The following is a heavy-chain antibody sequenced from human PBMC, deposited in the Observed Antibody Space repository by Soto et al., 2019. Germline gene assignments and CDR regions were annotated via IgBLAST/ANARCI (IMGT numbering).Heavy chain of an antibody. V-gene: IGHV2-5*02. Sequence: SGPTLVNPTQTLTLTCTFSGFSLRPRGVGVGWIRQPPGKALEWLALIYWDDDKRYSPSLKSRLTITKDTSKNQVVLTMTNMDPVDTATYYCAHSGESSGWPSWFDPWGHGTLVTVSS. CDR1: GFSLRPRGVG. CDR2: IYWDDDK. CDR3: AHSGESSGWPSWFDP. D-gene: IGHD6-19*01. J-gene: IGHJ5*02.